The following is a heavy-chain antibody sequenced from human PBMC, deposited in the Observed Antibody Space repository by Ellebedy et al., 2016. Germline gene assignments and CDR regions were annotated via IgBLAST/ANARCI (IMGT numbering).Heavy chain of an antibody. CDR3: ARGGFVRSSNDAFDI. CDR2: INHIGSIGSI. Sequence: SETLSLTCAVYGGSLSGYYWSWIRQPPGKGLEWIGEINHIGSIGSIHYNPSLKSRVTISVDTSKNQFSLKLGSVTAADTAVYYCARGGFVRSSNDAFDIWGQGTMVTVSS. CDR1: GGSLSGYY. V-gene: IGHV4-34*01. J-gene: IGHJ3*02. D-gene: IGHD2-21*01.